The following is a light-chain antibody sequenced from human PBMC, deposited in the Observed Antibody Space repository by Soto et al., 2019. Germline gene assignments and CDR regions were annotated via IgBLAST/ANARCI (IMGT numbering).Light chain of an antibody. CDR3: QQCYSWT. J-gene: IGKJ1*01. CDR1: QTINGC. CDR2: EAS. V-gene: IGKV1-5*01. Sequence: DILMTQSPSTLSASVGDRVTITCRASQTINGCLAWYQQKPGKAPNLLIYEASSLQSGVPSRFSGTGSGTKFTLTISSLQPDDSATYYCQQCYSWTFGQGTKVEIK.